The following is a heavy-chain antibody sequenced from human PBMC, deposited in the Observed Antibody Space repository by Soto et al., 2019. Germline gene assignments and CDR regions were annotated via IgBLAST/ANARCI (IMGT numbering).Heavy chain of an antibody. CDR2: IYYSGST. D-gene: IGHD5-12*01. J-gene: IGHJ6*03. CDR1: AGSISSYY. V-gene: IGHV4-59*08. Sequence: SETLSPTCTVSAGSISSYYWSWIRQPPGKGLEWIGYIYYSGSTNYNPSLKSRVTISVDTSKNQFSLKLSSVTAADTAVYYCARLVRSGYDLDYYYYMDVWGKGTTVTVSS. CDR3: ARLVRSGYDLDYYYYMDV.